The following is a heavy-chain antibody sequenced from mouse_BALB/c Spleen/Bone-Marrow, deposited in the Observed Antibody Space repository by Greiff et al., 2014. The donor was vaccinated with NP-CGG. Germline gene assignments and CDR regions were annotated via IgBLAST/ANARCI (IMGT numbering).Heavy chain of an antibody. J-gene: IGHJ4*01. CDR3: ARDAMDY. CDR1: GYTFTSYY. CDR2: IYPGNVNT. Sequence: QVQLQQSGPELVKPGASVRISCTASGYTFTSYYIHWVKQRPGQGLEWIGWIYPGNVNTKYNEKFKGKATLTADKSSSTAYMQLSSLTSEDSAVYFCARDAMDYWGQGTSVTVSS. V-gene: IGHV1S56*01.